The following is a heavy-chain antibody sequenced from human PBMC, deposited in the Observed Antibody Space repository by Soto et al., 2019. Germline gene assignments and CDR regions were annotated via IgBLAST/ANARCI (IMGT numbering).Heavy chain of an antibody. D-gene: IGHD2-15*01. CDR1: GYTFTSYG. V-gene: IGHV1-18*04. Sequence: GASVKVSCKASGYTFTSYGISWVRQAPGQGLEWMGWISAYNGNTNYAQKLRGRVTMTTDTSTSTAYMELRSLRSDDTAVYYCARDWVAGYCSGGSCRPLDYWGQGTLVTVSS. J-gene: IGHJ4*02. CDR3: ARDWVAGYCSGGSCRPLDY. CDR2: ISAYNGNT.